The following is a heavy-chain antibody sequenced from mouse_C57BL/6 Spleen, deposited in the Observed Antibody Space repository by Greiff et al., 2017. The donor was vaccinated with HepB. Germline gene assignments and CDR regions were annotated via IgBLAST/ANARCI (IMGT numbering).Heavy chain of an antibody. CDR2: IGPGSGST. Sequence: VQLQQSGAELVKPGASVKISCKASGYTFTDYYINWVKQRPGQGLEWIGKIGPGSGSTYYNEKFKGKATLTADKSSSTAYMQLSSLTSEDSAVYFCASPITTVVAYYAMDYWGQGTSVTVSS. CDR1: GYTFTDYY. CDR3: ASPITTVVAYYAMDY. D-gene: IGHD1-1*01. J-gene: IGHJ4*01. V-gene: IGHV1-77*01.